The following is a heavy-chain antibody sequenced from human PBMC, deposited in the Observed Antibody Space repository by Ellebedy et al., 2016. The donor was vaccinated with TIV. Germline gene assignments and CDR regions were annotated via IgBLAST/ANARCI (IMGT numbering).Heavy chain of an antibody. Sequence: SVKVSCKASGGTLSSYPLSWVRQPPGQGLEWMGGIIPYFGSANYAQKFQGRVTLTADEATNTAYMDLSSLRTEDTAVYFCARDLFRGRFGESPKGWGQGTLVIVSS. CDR2: IIPYFGSA. CDR3: ARDLFRGRFGESPKG. J-gene: IGHJ4*02. V-gene: IGHV1-69*13. CDR1: GGTLSSYP. D-gene: IGHD3-10*01.